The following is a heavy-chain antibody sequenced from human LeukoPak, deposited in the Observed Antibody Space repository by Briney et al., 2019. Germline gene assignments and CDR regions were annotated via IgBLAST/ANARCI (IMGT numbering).Heavy chain of an antibody. CDR3: AREMTGYSSSSIDY. CDR1: GFTFSSYS. D-gene: IGHD6-13*01. Sequence: PGGSLRLSCASSGFTFSSYSMNGVRQPPGRGREGVSYMSSSGSTISYADSVKGRFTISRDNAKNSLYLQMNSLRAKDTDVYYCAREMTGYSSSSIDYWGQGALVTVSS. CDR2: MSSSGSTI. J-gene: IGHJ4*02. V-gene: IGHV3-48*01.